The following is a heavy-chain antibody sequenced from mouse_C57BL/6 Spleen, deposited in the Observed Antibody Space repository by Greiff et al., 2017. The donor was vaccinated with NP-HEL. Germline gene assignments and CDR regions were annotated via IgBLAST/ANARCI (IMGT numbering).Heavy chain of an antibody. CDR2: IYPGGGYT. D-gene: IGHD3-2*02. CDR1: GYTFTNYW. Sequence: QVQLQQSGAELVRPGTSVKMSCKASGYTFTNYWIGWAKQRPGHGLEWIGDIYPGGGYTNYNEKFKGKATLTADKSSSTAYMQFSSLTSEDSAIYYCAREGGSSGYWFAYWGQGTLVTVS. J-gene: IGHJ3*01. V-gene: IGHV1-63*01. CDR3: AREGGSSGYWFAY.